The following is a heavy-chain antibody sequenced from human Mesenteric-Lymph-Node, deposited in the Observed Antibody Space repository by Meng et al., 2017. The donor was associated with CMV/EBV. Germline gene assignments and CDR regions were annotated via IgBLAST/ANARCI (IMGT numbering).Heavy chain of an antibody. CDR2: IYYSGST. CDR1: GSISSSSYY. J-gene: IGHJ5*02. D-gene: IGHD2-2*01. CDR3: ARKESLPAAILSWFDP. Sequence: GSISSSSYYWGWIRQPPGKGLEWIGSIYYSGSTYYNPSLKSRVTISVDTSKNQFSLKLSSVTAADTAVYYCARKESLPAAILSWFDPWGQGTLVTVSS. V-gene: IGHV4-39*01.